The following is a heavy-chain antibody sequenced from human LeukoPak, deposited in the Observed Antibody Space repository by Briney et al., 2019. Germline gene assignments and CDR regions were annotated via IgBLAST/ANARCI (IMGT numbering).Heavy chain of an antibody. D-gene: IGHD3-10*01. CDR2: INHSGST. V-gene: IGHV4-38-2*02. CDR3: ARHTPMVRGVITPPRPYNWFDP. J-gene: IGHJ5*02. CDR1: GYSISSGYY. Sequence: SETLSLTCTVSGYSISSGYYWGWIRQPPGKGLEWIGEINHSGSTNYNPPLKSRVTISVDTSKNQFSLKLSSVTAADTAVYYCARHTPMVRGVITPPRPYNWFDPWGQGTLVTVSS.